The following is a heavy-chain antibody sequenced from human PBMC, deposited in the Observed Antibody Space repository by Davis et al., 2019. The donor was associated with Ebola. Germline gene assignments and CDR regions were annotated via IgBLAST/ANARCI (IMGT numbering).Heavy chain of an antibody. J-gene: IGHJ5*02. Sequence: PSETLSLTCTVSGGSVSSGSYYWSWIRQPPGKGLEWIGYIYYSGSTNYNPSLKSRVTISVDTSKNQFSLKLSSVTAADTAVYYCARDRITMVRGVIRSGWFDPWGQGTLVTVSS. V-gene: IGHV4-61*01. CDR2: IYYSGST. CDR1: GGSVSSGSYY. D-gene: IGHD3-10*01. CDR3: ARDRITMVRGVIRSGWFDP.